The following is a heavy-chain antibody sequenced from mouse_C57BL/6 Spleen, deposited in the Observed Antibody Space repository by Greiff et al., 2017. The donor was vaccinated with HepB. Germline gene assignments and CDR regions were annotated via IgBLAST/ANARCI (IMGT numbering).Heavy chain of an antibody. J-gene: IGHJ4*01. V-gene: IGHV1-82*01. CDR2: IYPGDGDT. D-gene: IGHD2-1*01. CDR1: GYAFSSSW. CDR3: AREFYYGNSYAMDY. Sequence: VQLQQSGPELVKPGASVKISCKASGYAFSSSWMNWVKQRPGKGLEWIGRIYPGDGDTNYNGKFKGKATLTADKSSSTAYMQLSSLTSEDSAFYFCAREFYYGNSYAMDYWGQGTSVTVSS.